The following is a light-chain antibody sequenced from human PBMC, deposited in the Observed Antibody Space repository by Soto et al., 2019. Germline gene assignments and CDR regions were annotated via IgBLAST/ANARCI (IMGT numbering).Light chain of an antibody. CDR2: GAS. J-gene: IGKJ4*01. V-gene: IGKV3-20*01. Sequence: EIVLTQSPGTLSLSPGERATLSCRASQSVSSSYLAWYQQKPGQAPRLLIYGASSRATGIPDRFSGSGSGTDFTLTISRLEPEDFAVYYCHQYDRSPLTFGGGTKVAIK. CDR3: HQYDRSPLT. CDR1: QSVSSSY.